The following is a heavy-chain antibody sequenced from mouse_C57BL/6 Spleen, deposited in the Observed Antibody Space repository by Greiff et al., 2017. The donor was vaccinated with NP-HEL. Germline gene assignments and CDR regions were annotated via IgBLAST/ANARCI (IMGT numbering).Heavy chain of an antibody. Sequence: QVQLQQPGAELVKPGASVKLSCKASGYTFTSYWMQWVKQRPGQGLEWIGEIDPSDSYTNYNQKFKGKATLTVDTSSRTAYMQLSSLTSEDSAVYYCALQRGDYWGQGTSVTVSS. J-gene: IGHJ4*01. CDR1: GYTFTSYW. CDR2: IDPSDSYT. V-gene: IGHV1-50*01. D-gene: IGHD6-1*01. CDR3: ALQRGDY.